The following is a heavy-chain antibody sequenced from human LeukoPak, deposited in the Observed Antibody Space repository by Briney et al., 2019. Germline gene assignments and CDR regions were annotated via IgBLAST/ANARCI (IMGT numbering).Heavy chain of an antibody. CDR3: ARPRLPLTIFGVRLDY. D-gene: IGHD3-3*01. J-gene: IGHJ4*02. CDR2: MKPDGSEK. CDR1: GVIFSNYW. Sequence: GGSLRLSCAAAGVIFSNYWLSLVRQAPGKGLEWVANMKPDGSEKYYVDSVKGRFTISRDNVKSSLYLQMNSLRAEDTAVYYCARPRLPLTIFGVRLDYWGQGALVTVSS. V-gene: IGHV3-7*01.